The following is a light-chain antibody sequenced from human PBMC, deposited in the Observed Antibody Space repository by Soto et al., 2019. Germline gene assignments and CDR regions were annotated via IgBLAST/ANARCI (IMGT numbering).Light chain of an antibody. CDR2: DVS. V-gene: IGLV2-14*03. CDR3: SSYTSSTSYV. Sequence: QSALTQPASVSGSPGQSITMSCTGTSSDVGGYNYVSWYQQHPGKAPKLMIYDVSNRPSGVSNRFSGSKSGNTASLTISGLQTEDAADYFCSSYTSSTSYVFGSGTKLTVL. J-gene: IGLJ1*01. CDR1: SSDVGGYNY.